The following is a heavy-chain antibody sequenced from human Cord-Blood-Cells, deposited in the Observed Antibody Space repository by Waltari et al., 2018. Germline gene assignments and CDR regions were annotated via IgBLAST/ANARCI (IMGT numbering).Heavy chain of an antibody. D-gene: IGHD3-10*01. CDR1: GFTVSSNY. J-gene: IGHJ4*02. Sequence: EVQLVESGGGLVQPGGSLRLSCAASGFTVSSNYMSWVRQAPGQELGWVSVIYSGGSTYYADSVKGRFTISRDNSKSTLYLQMNSLRAEDTAVYYCASSSKGFGELLLYYFDYWGQGTLVTVSS. CDR3: ASSSKGFGELLLYYFDY. CDR2: IYSGGST. V-gene: IGHV3-66*01.